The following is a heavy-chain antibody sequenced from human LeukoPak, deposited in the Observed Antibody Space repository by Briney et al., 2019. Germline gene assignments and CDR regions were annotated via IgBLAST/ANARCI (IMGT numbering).Heavy chain of an antibody. D-gene: IGHD5-24*01. V-gene: IGHV2-5*01. CDR2: IYWNDDK. J-gene: IGHJ4*02. CDR1: GFSLSTSGVG. Sequence: SGPTLVKPTQTLMLTCTFSGFSLSTSGVGVGWIRQPPGKALEWLALIYWNDDKRYSPSLKSRLTITKDTSKNQVVLTMTNMDPVYTPTYYCAHRPGRLQYLLREGSFDYWGQGTLVTVSS. CDR3: AHRPGRLQYLLREGSFDY.